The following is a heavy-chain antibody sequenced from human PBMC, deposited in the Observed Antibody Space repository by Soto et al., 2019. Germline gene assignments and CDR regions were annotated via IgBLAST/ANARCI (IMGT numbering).Heavy chain of an antibody. CDR3: ARGLAVYSSSSNYYYYMDV. D-gene: IGHD6-6*01. CDR1: GDSVSSNSAA. CDR2: TYYRSKWYN. J-gene: IGHJ6*03. V-gene: IGHV6-1*01. Sequence: QSQTLSLTCAISGDSVSSNSAAWNWIRQSPSRGLEWLGRTYYRSKWYNDYAVSVKSRITINPDTSKNQFSLQLNSVTPEDTAVYYCARGLAVYSSSSNYYYYMDVWGKGTTVTVSS.